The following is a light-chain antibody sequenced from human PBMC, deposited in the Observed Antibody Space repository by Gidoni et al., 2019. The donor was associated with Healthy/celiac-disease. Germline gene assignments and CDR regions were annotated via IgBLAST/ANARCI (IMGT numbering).Light chain of an antibody. Sequence: IQMTQSPSSLSASVGDRVTITCQASQDISNYFNWYQQKPGKAPKLLIYDASYLETGVPSRFSGSGCGTEFTFIISSRQPEDMATYYCQQHDNRPRSTFGHGTKVDIK. CDR3: QQHDNRPRST. CDR2: DAS. CDR1: QDISNY. J-gene: IGKJ3*01. V-gene: IGKV1-33*01.